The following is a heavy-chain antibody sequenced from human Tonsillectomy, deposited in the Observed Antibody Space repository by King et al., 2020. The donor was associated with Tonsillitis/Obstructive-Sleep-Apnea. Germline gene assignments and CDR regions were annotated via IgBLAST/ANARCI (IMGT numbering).Heavy chain of an antibody. D-gene: IGHD2-15*01. Sequence: VQLVESGAEVKKPGASVKVSCKASGYTFTDYHIHWVRQAPGQGLEWMGWITPNSGGIKYAQKFQGRVTVTRDTSISTAYMELSSLTSDDTAVYYCARVSVVGTLSYFDYWGQGTLVTVSS. CDR1: GYTFTDYH. CDR2: ITPNSGGI. V-gene: IGHV1-2*02. CDR3: ARVSVVGTLSYFDY. J-gene: IGHJ4*02.